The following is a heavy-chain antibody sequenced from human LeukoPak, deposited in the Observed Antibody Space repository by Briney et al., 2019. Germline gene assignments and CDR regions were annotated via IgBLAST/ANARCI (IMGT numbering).Heavy chain of an antibody. CDR2: ISYDGSNK. V-gene: IGHV3-30*04. D-gene: IGHD6-13*01. Sequence: PGGSLRLSCAASGFTFSSYAMHWVRQAPGKGLEWVAVISYDGSNKYYADSVKGRFTISRDNSKNTLYLQMNSLRAEDTAVYYCASGHLGAAAAQGPFDYWGQGTLVTVSS. CDR1: GFTFSSYA. CDR3: ASGHLGAAAAQGPFDY. J-gene: IGHJ4*02.